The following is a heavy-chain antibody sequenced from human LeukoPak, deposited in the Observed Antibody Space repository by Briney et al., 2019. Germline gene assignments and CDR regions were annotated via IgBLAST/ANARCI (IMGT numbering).Heavy chain of an antibody. J-gene: IGHJ5*02. V-gene: IGHV3-49*03. CDR3: TTSYDYGGTNWFDP. D-gene: IGHD4-23*01. CDR1: GFTFGDYA. Sequence: GGSLRLSCTASGFTFGDYAMSWFRQAPGKGLGWVGFIRSKAYGGTTEYAASVKGRFTISRDDSKSIAYLQMNSLKTEDTAVYYCTTSYDYGGTNWFDPWGQGTLVTVSS. CDR2: IRSKAYGGTT.